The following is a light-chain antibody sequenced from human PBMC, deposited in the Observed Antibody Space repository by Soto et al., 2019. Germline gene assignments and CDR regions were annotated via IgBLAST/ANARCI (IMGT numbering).Light chain of an antibody. J-gene: IGKJ1*01. CDR3: LQYGSSPWT. CDR2: GAS. Sequence: EIVLTQSPGTLSLSPGERATLSCRASQSVSRSYLAWYQQKPGQAPRLLIYGASSRATAIPDRFSGTGSGTDFTLTISSREPEDVAVYYCLQYGSSPWTFGQGTEVYIK. CDR1: QSVSRSY. V-gene: IGKV3-20*01.